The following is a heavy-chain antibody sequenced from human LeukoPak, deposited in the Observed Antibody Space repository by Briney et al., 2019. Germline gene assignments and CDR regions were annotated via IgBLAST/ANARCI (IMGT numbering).Heavy chain of an antibody. Sequence: SSVKVSCKASLGTFSSYAISWVRQTPGQGLEWMGGIIPIFGTANYAQQLQGRVTIATDESTSTAYLELSRLRSEDTAVYYCAREGYSSSSDYFDYRGQGTLVTVYS. CDR2: IIPIFGTA. CDR1: LGTFSSYA. D-gene: IGHD6-6*01. J-gene: IGHJ4*02. CDR3: AREGYSSSSDYFDY. V-gene: IGHV1-69*05.